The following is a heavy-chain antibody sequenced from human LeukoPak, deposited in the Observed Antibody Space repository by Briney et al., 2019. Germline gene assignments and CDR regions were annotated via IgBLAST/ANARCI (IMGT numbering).Heavy chain of an antibody. CDR1: GYTFFTYG. CDR3: ARVSIAAAGLDY. CDR2: IIPILGIA. V-gene: IGHV1-69*04. D-gene: IGHD6-13*01. J-gene: IGHJ4*02. Sequence: SVKVSCKASGYTFFTYGISWVRQAPGQGLEWMGRIIPILGIANYAQKFQGRVTITADKSTSTAYMELSSLRSEDTAVYYCARVSIAAAGLDYWGQGTLVTVSS.